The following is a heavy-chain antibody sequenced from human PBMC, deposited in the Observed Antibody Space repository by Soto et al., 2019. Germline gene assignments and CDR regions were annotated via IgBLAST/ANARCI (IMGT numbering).Heavy chain of an antibody. CDR3: AKDTYYHDRSGYYVFDY. J-gene: IGHJ4*02. CDR1: GGSGSSKSAA. V-gene: IGHV6-1*01. CDR2: TYYRSKWYN. D-gene: IGHD3-22*01. Sequence: SQTRSLTCAISGGSGSSKSAAGNWIRQSPSRGLEWLGRTYYRSKWYNDYAVSVKSRITINPDTSKNTAYLQLNSLKPEDTAVYFCAKDTYYHDRSGYYVFDYWGQGTLVTVSS.